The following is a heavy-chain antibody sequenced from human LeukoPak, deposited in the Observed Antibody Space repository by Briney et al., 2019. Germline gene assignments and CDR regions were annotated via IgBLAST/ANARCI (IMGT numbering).Heavy chain of an antibody. D-gene: IGHD2-2*01. CDR2: ISGSSSAI. Sequence: PGGSLRLSCAASGFTFSSYSMNWVRQAPGKGLEWVSYISGSSSAIYYADSVKGRFTISRDNAKNSLYLQMNSLRAEDTAVYYCARKYCSSTSCLFDNWGQGTLVTVSS. CDR3: ARKYCSSTSCLFDN. V-gene: IGHV3-48*04. J-gene: IGHJ4*02. CDR1: GFTFSSYS.